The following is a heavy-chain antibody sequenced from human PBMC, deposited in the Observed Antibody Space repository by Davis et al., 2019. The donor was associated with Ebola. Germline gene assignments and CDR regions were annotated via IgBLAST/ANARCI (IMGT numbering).Heavy chain of an antibody. V-gene: IGHV4-59*01. D-gene: IGHD5-12*01. CDR1: GGSISSYY. CDR3: ANSAGYDSLYFDY. Sequence: PGGSLRLSCTVSGGSISSYYWSWIRKPPGKGLEWIGYIYYSGSTNYNPSLKSRVTISVDTSKNQFSLKLNSVTAADTALYYCANSAGYDSLYFDYWGQGTLVTVSS. CDR2: IYYSGST. J-gene: IGHJ4*02.